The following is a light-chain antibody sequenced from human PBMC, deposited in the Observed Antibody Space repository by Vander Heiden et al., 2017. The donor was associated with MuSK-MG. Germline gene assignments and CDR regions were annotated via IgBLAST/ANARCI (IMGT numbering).Light chain of an antibody. Sequence: MGLTESPGTLSFSPGERATLSCTASASVSSSYFACYQQKTGQPPRLLIYGASSRATGIPERLTGSAFGTDFTIPIIRLEPEAFAIYYCPQHGSLPPLTFGQGTRLEIK. J-gene: IGKJ5*01. CDR2: GAS. CDR1: ASVSSSY. V-gene: IGKV3-20*01. CDR3: PQHGSLPPLT.